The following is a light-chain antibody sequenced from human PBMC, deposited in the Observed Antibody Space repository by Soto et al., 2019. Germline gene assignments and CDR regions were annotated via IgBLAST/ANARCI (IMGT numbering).Light chain of an antibody. Sequence: DIQMTQFPSSLSASVGDRVTITCRASQGIRNDLGWYQQKPGKAPKRLIYAASSLQSGVPSRFSGSGYWTEFTLAISSLQPEDSATFYCLQHSTYPLTFGQGTKVEIK. V-gene: IGKV1-17*01. CDR1: QGIRND. J-gene: IGKJ1*01. CDR3: LQHSTYPLT. CDR2: AAS.